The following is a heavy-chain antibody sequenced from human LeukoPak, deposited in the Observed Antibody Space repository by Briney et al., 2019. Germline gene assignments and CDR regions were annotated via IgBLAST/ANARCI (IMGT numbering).Heavy chain of an antibody. CDR2: IRYDGSNK. V-gene: IGHV3-30*02. D-gene: IGHD5-12*01. J-gene: IGHJ4*02. Sequence: PGGSLRLSCAASGFTFDDYAMHWVRQAPGKGLEWVAFIRYDGSNKYYADSVKGRFTISRDNSKNTLYLQMNSLRAEDTAVYYCAKDGSGYEEYWGQGTLVTVSS. CDR3: AKDGSGYEEY. CDR1: GFTFDDYA.